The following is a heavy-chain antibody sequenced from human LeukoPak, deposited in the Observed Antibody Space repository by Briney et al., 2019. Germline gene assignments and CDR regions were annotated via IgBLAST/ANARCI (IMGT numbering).Heavy chain of an antibody. D-gene: IGHD2-15*01. V-gene: IGHV3-66*01. Sequence: GGSLRLSCAASGFTVSSNYMSWVRQAPGKGLELVSVIYSGGSTYYADSVKGRFTISRDNSKNTLYLQMNSLRAEDTAVYYCARDPGYCSGGSCYSFLYWGQGTLVTVSS. CDR3: ARDPGYCSGGSCYSFLY. J-gene: IGHJ4*02. CDR2: IYSGGST. CDR1: GFTVSSNY.